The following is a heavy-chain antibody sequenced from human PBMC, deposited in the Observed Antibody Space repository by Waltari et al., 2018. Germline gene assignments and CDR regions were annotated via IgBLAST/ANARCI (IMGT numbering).Heavy chain of an antibody. Sequence: QVQLQESGPRLVKPSETLSLTCSVSGFPIVSEYYWAWVRQSPVEVLVWSGSTYHSGSAEYTPSLKGRVTISVDTSKNQFSLKLTSVTVADSGVYYCARLSPYTSSGDFFDPWGQGALVTVSS. V-gene: IGHV4-38-2*01. D-gene: IGHD2-21*02. CDR3: ARLSPYTSSGDFFDP. CDR2: TYHSGSA. CDR1: GFPIVSEYY. J-gene: IGHJ5*02.